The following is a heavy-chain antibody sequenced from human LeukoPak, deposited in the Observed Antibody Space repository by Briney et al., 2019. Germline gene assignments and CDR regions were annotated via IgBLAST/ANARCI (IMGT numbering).Heavy chain of an antibody. CDR3: ARDPQGDWLLAHFDY. V-gene: IGHV1-46*01. Sequence: GASVKVSCKASGYTFTSYYMHWVRQAPGQGLEWMGIINPSGGSTSYAQKFQGRVTMTRDTSTSTAYMELRSLRSDDTAVYYCARDPQGDWLLAHFDYWGQGTLVTVSS. J-gene: IGHJ4*02. D-gene: IGHD3/OR15-3a*01. CDR2: INPSGGST. CDR1: GYTFTSYY.